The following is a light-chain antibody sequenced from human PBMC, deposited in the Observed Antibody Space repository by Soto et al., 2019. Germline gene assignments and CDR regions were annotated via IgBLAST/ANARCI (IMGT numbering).Light chain of an antibody. V-gene: IGKV3-20*01. CDR3: ERYGSSPMST. Sequence: EIVVTQSPGTLSLSPGERATLSCRASQCVSSSYLAWYQQKPGQAPRRLIHGASARATVIPDRFSVIEYGTEVPLTNSILEPEDFEVCFCERYGSSPMSTFGQGTRLKVK. J-gene: IGKJ2*01. CDR2: GAS. CDR1: QCVSSSY.